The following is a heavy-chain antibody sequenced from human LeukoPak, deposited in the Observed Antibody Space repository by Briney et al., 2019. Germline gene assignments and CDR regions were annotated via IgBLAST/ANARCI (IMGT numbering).Heavy chain of an antibody. CDR3: ASTVTTGEQDY. Sequence: PGGSLRLSCAASGFTFSSYEMNWVRQAPGKGLEWVSYISSSGSTIYYADSVKGRFTISRDNAKNSLYLQMNSLRAEDTAVYYCASTVTTGEQDYWGQGTLVTVSS. CDR2: ISSSGSTI. V-gene: IGHV3-48*03. D-gene: IGHD4-17*01. J-gene: IGHJ4*02. CDR1: GFTFSSYE.